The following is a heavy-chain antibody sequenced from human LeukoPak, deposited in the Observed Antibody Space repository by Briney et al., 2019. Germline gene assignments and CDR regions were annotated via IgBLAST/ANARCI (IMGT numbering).Heavy chain of an antibody. J-gene: IGHJ6*03. CDR3: ARVGANSYGLDYYYYYYMDV. Sequence: SVKASCKASGGTFSSYAISWVRQAPGQGLEWMGRIIPIFGTANYAQKFQGRVTITTDESTSTAYMELSSLRSEDTAVYYCARVGANSYGLDYYYYYYMDVWGKGTTVTVSS. D-gene: IGHD5-18*01. CDR1: GGTFSSYA. CDR2: IIPIFGTA. V-gene: IGHV1-69*05.